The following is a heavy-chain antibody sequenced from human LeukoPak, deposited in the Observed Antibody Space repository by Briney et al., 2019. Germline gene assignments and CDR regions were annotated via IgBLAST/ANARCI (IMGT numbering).Heavy chain of an antibody. V-gene: IGHV3-48*01. J-gene: IGHJ4*02. D-gene: IGHD6-13*01. CDR3: AMRGHSF. CDR2: IISSSSTI. CDR1: GFTFSNYS. Sequence: EGPLRPSCATSGFTFSNYSMNCVRQAPVLGLEWVSYIISSSSTIYYEDSVKGRFTISRDNAKNSLYLQMNSLRAEDTAVYYCAMRGHSFWGQGTLVTVSS.